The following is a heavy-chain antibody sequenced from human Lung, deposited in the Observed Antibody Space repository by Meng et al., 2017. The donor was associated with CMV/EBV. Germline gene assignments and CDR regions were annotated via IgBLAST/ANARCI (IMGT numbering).Heavy chain of an antibody. CDR2: IRYDGSNK. Sequence: GXSLRLXCAASGFTFSSYGMHWVRQAPGKGLEWVAFIRYDGSNKYYADSVKGRFTISRDNSKNTLYLQMNSLRAEDTAVYYCAKKYYDFWSGYYGDYYYYGMDVXGQGXTVTVSS. CDR3: AKKYYDFWSGYYGDYYYYGMDV. J-gene: IGHJ6*02. D-gene: IGHD3-3*01. CDR1: GFTFSSYG. V-gene: IGHV3-30*02.